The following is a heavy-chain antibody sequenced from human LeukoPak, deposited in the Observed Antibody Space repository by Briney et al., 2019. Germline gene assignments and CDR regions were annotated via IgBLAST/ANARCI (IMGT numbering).Heavy chain of an antibody. V-gene: IGHV4-59*08. CDR3: ARQSGSYRQYYFDY. D-gene: IGHD1-26*01. Sequence: SETLSLTCTVSGGSISSYYWSWIRQPPGKGLEWIGYIYYSGSTNYNPSLKSRLTISVDTSKNQFSLKLSSVTAADTAVYYCARQSGSYRQYYFDYWGQGTLVTVSP. CDR1: GGSISSYY. CDR2: IYYSGST. J-gene: IGHJ4*02.